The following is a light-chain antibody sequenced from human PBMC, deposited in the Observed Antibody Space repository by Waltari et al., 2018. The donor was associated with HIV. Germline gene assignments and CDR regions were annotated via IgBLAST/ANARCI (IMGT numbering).Light chain of an antibody. CDR3: MQGTHWPSYT. J-gene: IGKJ2*01. V-gene: IGKV2-30*01. CDR2: KVS. CDR1: QSLVYSDGNTY. Sequence: DVVMTQSPLSLPVTLGQPASLSCRSSQSLVYSDGNTYLSWFQQRPGQSPRRLIYKVSNRDSGVPDRFSGSGSVTDFTLKISRVEAEDVGVYYCMQGTHWPSYTFGQGTKLEIK.